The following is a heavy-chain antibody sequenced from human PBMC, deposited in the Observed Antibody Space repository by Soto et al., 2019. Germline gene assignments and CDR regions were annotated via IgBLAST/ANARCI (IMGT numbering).Heavy chain of an antibody. CDR2: IDYNGVT. Sequence: SETLSLTCSVSGGSINSNDYYWGWIRQPPGKGLEWIGNIDYNGVTYCNPSLKSRVTVSKDTSKNQFSLKLTSVTAADTALYYCGKVLVGATGDTGSDSWGQGTLVTVSS. V-gene: IGHV4-39*01. D-gene: IGHD2-15*01. J-gene: IGHJ4*02. CDR3: GKVLVGATGDTGSDS. CDR1: GGSINSNDYY.